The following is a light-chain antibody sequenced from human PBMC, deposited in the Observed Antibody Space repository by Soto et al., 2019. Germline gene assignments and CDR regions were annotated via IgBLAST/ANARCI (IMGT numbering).Light chain of an antibody. V-gene: IGKV3-11*01. Sequence: EIVLTQSPAKLSLSPGERATLSCRASQSIASYVAWYHQRPGQAPRLLIYATSNRATGVPVRFSGSGSGTEFTLTISSLETEDSGVYYCQQRNDWPRNTFGQGTRLEIK. J-gene: IGKJ5*01. CDR1: QSIASY. CDR2: ATS. CDR3: QQRNDWPRNT.